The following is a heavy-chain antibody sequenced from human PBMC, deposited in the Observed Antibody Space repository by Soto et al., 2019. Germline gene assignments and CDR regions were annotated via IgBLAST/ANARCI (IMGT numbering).Heavy chain of an antibody. Sequence: EVQLLESGGGLVQPGGSLRLSCAASGFTFSSYAMSWVRQAPGKGLEWVSGVSGSGDSPHYADSVKGRFTISRDNSKNALFLQMNSRRAEDTAVYYCAKQLVTAFFDYWGQGTLVTVSS. CDR2: VSGSGDSP. CDR3: AKQLVTAFFDY. D-gene: IGHD2-21*02. V-gene: IGHV3-23*01. J-gene: IGHJ4*02. CDR1: GFTFSSYA.